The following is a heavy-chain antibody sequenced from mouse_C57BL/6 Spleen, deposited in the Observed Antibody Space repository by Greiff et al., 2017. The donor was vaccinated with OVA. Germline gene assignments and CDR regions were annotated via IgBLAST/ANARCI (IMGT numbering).Heavy chain of an antibody. J-gene: IGHJ4*01. CDR1: GYTFTSYW. V-gene: IGHV1-52*01. D-gene: IGHD3-2*02. CDR3: ARQLRHGAMDY. Sequence: VQLQQPGAELVRPGSSVKLSCKASGYTFTSYWMHWVKQRPIQGLEWIGNIDPSDSDTHYNQKFKDKATLTVDKSSSTAYMQLSSLTSEDSAVYYCARQLRHGAMDYWGQGTSVTVSS. CDR2: IDPSDSDT.